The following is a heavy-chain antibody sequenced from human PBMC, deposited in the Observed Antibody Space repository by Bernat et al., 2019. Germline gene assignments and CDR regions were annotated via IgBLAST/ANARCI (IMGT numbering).Heavy chain of an antibody. D-gene: IGHD3-10*01. CDR3: EGSGSYRGAWFDA. V-gene: IGHV3-15*01. J-gene: IGHJ5*02. Sequence: EVQLVESGGGLVKPGGSLRLSCAASGFTFSNAWMSWVRQAPGKGLEWVGRIKSKTDGGTTDYAAPVKGRFTISRDDSKNTLYLQMNSLKTEDTAVYYCEGSGSYRGAWFDAWGQGTLVTVSS. CDR2: IKSKTDGGTT. CDR1: GFTFSNAW.